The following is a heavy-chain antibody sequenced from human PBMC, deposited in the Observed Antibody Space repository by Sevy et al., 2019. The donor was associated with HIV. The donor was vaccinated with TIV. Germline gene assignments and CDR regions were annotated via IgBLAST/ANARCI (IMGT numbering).Heavy chain of an antibody. CDR1: GLIFSHYG. CDR2: ISFDGSNK. Sequence: RGSLRLSCAASGLIFSHYGMHWVRQAPGKGLEWVAFISFDGSNKYYVDSVKGRFTISRDNSKNTLYLQMNSLRTEDTALYYCAKNTAAAGTGGFDYWGQATLVTVSS. CDR3: AKNTAAAGTGGFDY. D-gene: IGHD6-13*01. V-gene: IGHV3-30*02. J-gene: IGHJ4*02.